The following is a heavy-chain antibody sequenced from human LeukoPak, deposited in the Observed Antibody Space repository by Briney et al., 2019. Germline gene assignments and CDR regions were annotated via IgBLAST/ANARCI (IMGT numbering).Heavy chain of an antibody. D-gene: IGHD2-8*01. Sequence: ASVKVSCKASGYTFTSYDINWVRQATGQGLEWMGWMNPNSGNTGYAQKFQGRVTMTRNTSISTAYMELSSLRSEDTAVYYCARFPRCTNGVCYRNWFDPWGLGTLVTVSS. CDR3: ARFPRCTNGVCYRNWFDP. V-gene: IGHV1-8*01. J-gene: IGHJ5*02. CDR1: GYTFTSYD. CDR2: MNPNSGNT.